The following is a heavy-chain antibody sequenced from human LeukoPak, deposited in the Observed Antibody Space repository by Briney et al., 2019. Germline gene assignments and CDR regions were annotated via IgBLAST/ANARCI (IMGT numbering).Heavy chain of an antibody. CDR2: ISFDGSRR. V-gene: IGHV3-30*18. CDR3: AEEGTDYGDYSYFFDY. D-gene: IGHD4-17*01. Sequence: GGSLRLSCAASGFTFSSYSMNWVRQAPGKGLEWVAIISFDGSRRFYADSVRGRFTVSRDNSKNTLFLQMDSLSADDTGVYYCAEEGTDYGDYSYFFDYWGQGTLVTVSS. CDR1: GFTFSSYS. J-gene: IGHJ4*02.